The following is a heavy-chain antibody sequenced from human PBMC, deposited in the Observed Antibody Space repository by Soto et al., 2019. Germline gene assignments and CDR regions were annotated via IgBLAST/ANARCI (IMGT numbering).Heavy chain of an antibody. CDR1: GYTFTRSG. CDR3: AREFREIVATIWSYYYGMDV. Sequence: ASVKVSCKASGYTFTRSGISWVRQAPGQGLEWMGWISTYNGDTNYAQTFQGRVTMTTDTSTSTVHMEVRSLRSDDTAVYYCAREFREIVATIWSYYYGMDVWGQGTTVTVSS. D-gene: IGHD5-12*01. CDR2: ISTYNGDT. J-gene: IGHJ6*02. V-gene: IGHV1-18*01.